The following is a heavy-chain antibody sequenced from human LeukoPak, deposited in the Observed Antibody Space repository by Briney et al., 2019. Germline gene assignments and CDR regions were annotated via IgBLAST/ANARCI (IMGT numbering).Heavy chain of an antibody. CDR3: AKNPYEYYFDY. D-gene: IGHD5-12*01. CDR2: MNPDSGNT. CDR1: GYTFTSYD. J-gene: IGHJ4*02. V-gene: IGHV1-8*01. Sequence: ASVKVSCKASGYTFTSYDINWVRQATGQGLEWMGWMNPDSGNTGYAQNFQGRVTMTRDTSIRTAYLELSGLRSDDTAVYYCAKNPYEYYFDYWGQGTLVTVSS.